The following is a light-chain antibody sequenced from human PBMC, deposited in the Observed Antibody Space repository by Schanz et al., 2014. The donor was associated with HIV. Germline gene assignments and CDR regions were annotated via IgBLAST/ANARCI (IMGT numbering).Light chain of an antibody. Sequence: QSALTQPASISGSPGQSITISCTGTSSDVGSYNLVSWYQQYPGKAPKLIIFEVNKRPSGVSNRFSGSKSGNTASLTISGLQGEDEADYYCCSYAGSYSWMFGGGTKLTVL. V-gene: IGLV2-23*02. CDR2: EVN. J-gene: IGLJ3*02. CDR1: SSDVGSYNL. CDR3: CSYAGSYSWM.